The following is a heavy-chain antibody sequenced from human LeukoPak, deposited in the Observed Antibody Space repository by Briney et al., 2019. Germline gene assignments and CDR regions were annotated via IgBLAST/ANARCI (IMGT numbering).Heavy chain of an antibody. CDR3: ARDFPSRIVVVPAATNWFDP. V-gene: IGHV1-46*01. CDR2: INHSGGST. J-gene: IGHJ5*02. D-gene: IGHD2-2*01. Sequence: GASVKVSCKASGYTFTSYYMHWVRQAPGQGLEWMGIINHSGGSTSYAQKFQGRVTMTRDTSTSTVYMELSSLRSEDTAVYYCARDFPSRIVVVPAATNWFDPWGQGTLVTVSS. CDR1: GYTFTSYY.